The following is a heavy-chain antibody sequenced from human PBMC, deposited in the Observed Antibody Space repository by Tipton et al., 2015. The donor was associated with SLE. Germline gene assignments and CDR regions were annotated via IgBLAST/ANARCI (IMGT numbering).Heavy chain of an antibody. CDR2: IYYSGST. CDR3: ASEVGAAGGFYV. J-gene: IGHJ3*01. CDR1: GGSISSHY. D-gene: IGHD3-16*01. Sequence: TLSLTCTVSGGSISSHYWSWIRQPPRKGLAWIGHIYYSGSTKYNPSLKSRVTISVDTSKNQFSLKLSSVTAADTAVYYCASEVGAAGGFYVWGQGTIVPVPS. V-gene: IGHV4-59*11.